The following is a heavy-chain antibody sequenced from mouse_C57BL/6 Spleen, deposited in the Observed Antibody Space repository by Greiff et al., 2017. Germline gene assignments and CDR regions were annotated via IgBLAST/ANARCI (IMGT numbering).Heavy chain of an antibody. CDR3: SYYYGSSPFAY. Sequence: QVQLQQPGAELVKPGASVKLSCKASGYTFTSYWMHWVKQRPGQGLEWIGMIHPNSGSTNYNEKFKSKATLTVDKSSSTAYMQLSSLTSEDSAVYYCSYYYGSSPFAYWGQGTLVTVSA. J-gene: IGHJ3*01. D-gene: IGHD1-1*01. V-gene: IGHV1-64*01. CDR1: GYTFTSYW. CDR2: IHPNSGST.